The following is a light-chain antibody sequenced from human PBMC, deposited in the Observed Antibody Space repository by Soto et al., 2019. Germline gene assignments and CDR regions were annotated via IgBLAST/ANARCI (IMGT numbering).Light chain of an antibody. CDR2: GAS. J-gene: IGKJ1*01. Sequence: EIVMTQSPATLSVSPGERATLSCRASQSVSSDLAWYQQKPGQAPRLLIYGASTRATGIPARFSGSGSGTDFTLTISGLQSEDSAVYYCQQYNSWLWTFGQGTKVDIK. V-gene: IGKV3-15*01. CDR3: QQYNSWLWT. CDR1: QSVSSD.